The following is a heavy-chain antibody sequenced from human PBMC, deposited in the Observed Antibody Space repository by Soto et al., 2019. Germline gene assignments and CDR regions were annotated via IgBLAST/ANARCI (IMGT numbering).Heavy chain of an antibody. CDR1: GDSISSYY. D-gene: IGHD3-22*01. J-gene: IGHJ4*02. V-gene: IGHV4-59*01. CDR2: LYYGRSA. Sequence: QVQLQESGPGLVKPSETLSLTCAVSGDSISSYYCMWIRQPPGKGLESIGYLYYGRSANYNPSLKGRVTLSVDTSTNQCSLTLSSMTAADTAVSYCALRSMAVVPEYWGQGTLVTVSS. CDR3: ALRSMAVVPEY.